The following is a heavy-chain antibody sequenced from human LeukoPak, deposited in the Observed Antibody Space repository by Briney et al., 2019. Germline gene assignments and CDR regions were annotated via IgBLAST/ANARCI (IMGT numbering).Heavy chain of an antibody. D-gene: IGHD4-17*01. CDR3: AKDLSTVTTHDYYGMDV. J-gene: IGHJ6*02. V-gene: IGHV3-23*01. CDR1: GFTISPYA. CDR2: ISGSGGST. Sequence: GGSLRLSCAASGFTISPYAMTWIRQAPGKGLEWVSAISGSGGSTYYADSVKGRFTISRDNSKNTLYLQMNSLRAEDTAVYYCAKDLSTVTTHDYYGMDVWGQGTTVTVSS.